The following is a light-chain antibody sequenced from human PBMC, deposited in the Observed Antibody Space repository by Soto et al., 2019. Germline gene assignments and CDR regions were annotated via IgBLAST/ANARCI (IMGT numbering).Light chain of an antibody. CDR1: QSVSSSY. J-gene: IGKJ2*01. CDR3: QQYDSSPFT. V-gene: IGKV3-20*01. Sequence: ENVLTQSPGTLSLSPGERATLSCRASQSVSSSYLAWYQQKPGQAPRLLIYVASSRATGIPDRFSGSGSGTDFTLTISRLEPEDFAVYYCQQYDSSPFTFGQGTKLAI. CDR2: VAS.